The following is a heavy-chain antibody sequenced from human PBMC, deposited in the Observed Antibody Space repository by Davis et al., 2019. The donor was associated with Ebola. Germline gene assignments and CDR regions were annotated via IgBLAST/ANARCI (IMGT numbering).Heavy chain of an antibody. CDR3: ARDTILEWLLISDYYGMDV. CDR2: MNPNSGNT. D-gene: IGHD3-3*01. CDR1: GYTFTSYD. J-gene: IGHJ6*04. V-gene: IGHV1-8*01. Sequence: ASVKVSCKASGYTFTSYDINWVRQATGQGLEWMGWMNPNSGNTGYAQKFQGRVTMTRNTSISTAYMELSSLRSDDTAVYYCARDTILEWLLISDYYGMDVWGKGTTVTVSS.